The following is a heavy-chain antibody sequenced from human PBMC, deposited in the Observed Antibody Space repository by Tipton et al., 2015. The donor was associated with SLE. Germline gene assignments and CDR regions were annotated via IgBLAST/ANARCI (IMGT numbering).Heavy chain of an antibody. J-gene: IGHJ4*02. D-gene: IGHD6-6*01. Sequence: SLRLSCAASGFTFSSYGMHWVRQAPGKGLEWVAFIRYDGSNKYYADSVKGRFTISRDNSKNTLYLQMNSLRAEDTAVYYCAKDRDGGSSFLFDYWGQGTLVTVSS. CDR1: GFTFSSYG. V-gene: IGHV3-30*02. CDR3: AKDRDGGSSFLFDY. CDR2: IRYDGSNK.